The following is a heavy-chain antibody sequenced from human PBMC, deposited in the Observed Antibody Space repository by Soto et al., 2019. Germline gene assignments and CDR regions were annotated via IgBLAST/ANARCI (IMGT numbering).Heavy chain of an antibody. CDR2: INADGTST. CDR1: GCTFSNSW. J-gene: IGHJ4*02. Sequence: GSLRRACSASGCTFSNSWMHWVRQVSGKGLEWVSRINADGTSTSYADSVKGRFTISRDNAKNTLYLHVKSLRAEDTAVYYCVKVLARGVGVPRFYFDSWGQGALVTVSS. CDR3: VKVLARGVGVPRFYFDS. V-gene: IGHV3-74*01. D-gene: IGHD5-12*01.